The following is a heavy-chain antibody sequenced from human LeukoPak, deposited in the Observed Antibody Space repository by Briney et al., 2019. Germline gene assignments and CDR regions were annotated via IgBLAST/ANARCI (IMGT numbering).Heavy chain of an antibody. Sequence: GGSLRLSCAASGFTFSNYWMHWVRQVPGKGLVWVSRIDGGGNNRNYADSVKGRFSISRDNVKSTLYLQMNSLRAEDTAVYYCARATLPYDFWSGDDAFDIWGQGTMVTVSS. CDR3: ARATLPYDFWSGDDAFDI. J-gene: IGHJ3*02. D-gene: IGHD3-3*01. CDR2: IDGGGNNR. V-gene: IGHV3-74*01. CDR1: GFTFSNYW.